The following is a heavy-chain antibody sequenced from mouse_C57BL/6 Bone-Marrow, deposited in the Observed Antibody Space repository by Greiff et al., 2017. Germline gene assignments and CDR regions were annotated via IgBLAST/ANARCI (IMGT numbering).Heavy chain of an antibody. V-gene: IGHV14-2*01. Sequence: EVHLVESGAELVKPGASVKLSCTASGFTFKDYYIHWVKQRPEQGLEWIGRIDPEDGDTKYTPQFQDKATITADTSSNTAYLQLRSLTSEDTAVYYCTRSLIYYGTDYWGQGTTLTVSS. CDR1: GFTFKDYY. D-gene: IGHD1-1*01. CDR2: IDPEDGDT. CDR3: TRSLIYYGTDY. J-gene: IGHJ2*01.